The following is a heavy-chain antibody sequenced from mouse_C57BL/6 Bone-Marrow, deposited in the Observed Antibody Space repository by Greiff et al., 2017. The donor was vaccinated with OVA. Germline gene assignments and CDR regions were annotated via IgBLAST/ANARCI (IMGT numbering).Heavy chain of an antibody. CDR1: GYTFTSYG. J-gene: IGHJ1*03. CDR3: ARTYCYGSGYRGYFDV. V-gene: IGHV1-72*01. D-gene: IGHD1-1*01. CDR2: IDHNSGGT. Sequence: QVQLQQPGAELVKPGASVKLSCKASGYTFTSYGMHWVKQRPGRGLEWMGRIDHNSGGTKYTEKFKSKATLTVDKPSSTAYMQLSSLASGDSAVYYCARTYCYGSGYRGYFDVWGTGTTVTVSS.